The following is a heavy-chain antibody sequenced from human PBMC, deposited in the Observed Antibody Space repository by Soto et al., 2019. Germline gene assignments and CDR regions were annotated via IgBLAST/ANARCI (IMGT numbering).Heavy chain of an antibody. D-gene: IGHD2-21*02. CDR1: GXTXXXXX. Sequence: QVQLVQSGAEVKKPGASGKVSCKXSGXTXXXXXXXXXRQAXGXXXXXMGTVNPSGGHTTYAQHFLGRMTMTXDTSXXXXYMXLXSXXXEXXXVXXCARGGHVVVVTAALDYWGQGTLVTVSS. CDR3: ARGGHVVVVTAALDY. V-gene: IGHV1-46*01. J-gene: IGHJ4*02. CDR2: VNPSGGHT.